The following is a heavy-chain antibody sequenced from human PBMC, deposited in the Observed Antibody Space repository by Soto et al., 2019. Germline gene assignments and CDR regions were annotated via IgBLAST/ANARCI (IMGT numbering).Heavy chain of an antibody. J-gene: IGHJ4*02. V-gene: IGHV4-39*01. CDR2: IDYNGVT. Sequence: SETLSLTCTVSGGSIYRSGYYWGWIRQPPGRGLEWIGNIDYNGVTYSNPSLKSRVTIPRDTSKNQFSLKLTSVTAADTALYYCGKVLVGATGHTDSDSWGPGTLVAVSS. D-gene: IGHD2-15*01. CDR3: GKVLVGATGHTDSDS. CDR1: GGSIYRSGYY.